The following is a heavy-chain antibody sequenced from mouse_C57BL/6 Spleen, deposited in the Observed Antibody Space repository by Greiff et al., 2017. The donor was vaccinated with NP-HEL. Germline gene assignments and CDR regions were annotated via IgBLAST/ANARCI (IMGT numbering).Heavy chain of an antibody. V-gene: IGHV1-76*01. CDR2: IYPGSGNT. J-gene: IGHJ2*01. D-gene: IGHD1-1*01. CDR3: ARSPSYYGSSLDY. CDR1: GYTFTDYY. Sequence: QVQLQQSGAELVRPGASVKLSCKASGYTFTDYYINWVKQRPGQGLEWIARIYPGSGNTYYNEKFKGKATLTAEKSSSTAYMQLSSLTSEDSAVYFCARSPSYYGSSLDYWGQGTTLTVSS.